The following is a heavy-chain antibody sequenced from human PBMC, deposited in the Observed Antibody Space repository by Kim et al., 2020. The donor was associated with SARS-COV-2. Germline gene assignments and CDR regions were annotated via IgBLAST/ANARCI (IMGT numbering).Heavy chain of an antibody. Sequence: GESLKISCKGSGYSFTSYWIGWVRQMPGKGLEWMGIIYPGDSDTRYSPSFQGQVTISADKSISTAYLQWSSLKASDTAMYYCARHCSFYYGSGFPGGKNYYYYGMDVWGQGTTVTVSS. CDR1: GYSFTSYW. V-gene: IGHV5-51*01. J-gene: IGHJ6*02. D-gene: IGHD3-10*01. CDR2: IYPGDSDT. CDR3: ARHCSFYYGSGFPGGKNYYYYGMDV.